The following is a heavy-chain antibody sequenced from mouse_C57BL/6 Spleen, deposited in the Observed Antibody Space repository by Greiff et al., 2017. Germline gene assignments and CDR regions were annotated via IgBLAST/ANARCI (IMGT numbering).Heavy chain of an antibody. CDR3: ARGTTVVAPPFDY. J-gene: IGHJ2*01. CDR2: IDPEDGET. V-gene: IGHV14-2*01. D-gene: IGHD1-1*01. Sequence: VQLQQSGAELVKPGASVKLSCTASGFNIKDYYMHWVKQRTEQGLEWIGRIDPEDGETKYAPKFQGKATITAATSSNTAYLQRSSLTSEDTAVYYCARGTTVVAPPFDYWGQGTTLTVSS. CDR1: GFNIKDYY.